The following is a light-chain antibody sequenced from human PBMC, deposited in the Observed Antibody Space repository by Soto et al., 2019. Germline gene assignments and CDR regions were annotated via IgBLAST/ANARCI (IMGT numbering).Light chain of an antibody. CDR2: WAS. CDR1: QTISYTSINKTY. Sequence: DIVMTQSPDSLAVSLGERATISCKSSQTISYTSINKTYLAWYQQRPGPPPKLLIYWASIRGSGVPDRLSGSGFGTDFTLTISSLQTEDVAVYYCQQYFSYPLTFGGGTKVEVK. J-gene: IGKJ4*01. CDR3: QQYFSYPLT. V-gene: IGKV4-1*01.